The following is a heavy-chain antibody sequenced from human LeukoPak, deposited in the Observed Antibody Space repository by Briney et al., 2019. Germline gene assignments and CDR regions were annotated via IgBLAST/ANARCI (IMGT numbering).Heavy chain of an antibody. Sequence: ASVKVSCKASGYTFNSYGINWVRQAPGQGLEWMGWISAYNGDTNYAQKLQGRVTMTTDTSTSTAYMELRSLRSDDTAVYYCARDGIAPGLVRDYYYYYGMDVWGQGTTVTVSS. CDR2: ISAYNGDT. CDR1: GYTFNSYG. V-gene: IGHV1-18*01. J-gene: IGHJ6*02. CDR3: ARDGIAPGLVRDYYYYYGMDV. D-gene: IGHD6-19*01.